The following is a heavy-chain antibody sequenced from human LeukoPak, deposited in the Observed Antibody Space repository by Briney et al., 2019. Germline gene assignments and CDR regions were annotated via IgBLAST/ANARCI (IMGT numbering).Heavy chain of an antibody. J-gene: IGHJ5*02. D-gene: IGHD2-2*01. CDR2: INPNSGGT. CDR3: ARDPPDCRSSSCRWGGWIDP. CDR1: GYTFTGYY. Sequence: EASVKVSCKASGYTFTGYYMHWVRQAPGQGLEWMGWINPNSGGTNYAQKFQGRVTMTRDTSISTAYMELSRLRSDDTAVYYCARDPPDCRSSSCRWGGWIDPWGQGTLVTVSS. V-gene: IGHV1-2*02.